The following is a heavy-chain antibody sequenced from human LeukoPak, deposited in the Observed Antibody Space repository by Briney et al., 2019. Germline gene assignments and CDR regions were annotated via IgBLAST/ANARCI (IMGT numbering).Heavy chain of an antibody. CDR3: AREPSGLLFDY. CDR2: ISPYNDNT. D-gene: IGHD6-25*01. Sequence: ASVKVSCKASGYTFTKFGISCVRQAPGQEFEWMGWISPYNDNTNYAKKFQGRVTLTTDTSTSTAYMELRGLTSDDTAVYYCAREPSGLLFDYWGLGTLVTVSS. J-gene: IGHJ4*02. CDR1: GYTFTKFG. V-gene: IGHV1-18*01.